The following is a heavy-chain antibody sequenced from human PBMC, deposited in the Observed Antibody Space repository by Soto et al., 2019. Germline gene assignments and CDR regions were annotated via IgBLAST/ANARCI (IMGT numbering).Heavy chain of an antibody. Sequence: EVQLVESGGGLVQPGGSLRLSCAASGFTFSSYWMSWVRQAPGKGLEWVANIKQDGSEKYYVDYVKGRFTISRDNAKNSLYLQMNSLRAEDTAVYYCARDVRGRKYYYGSGSYTKYYFDYWGQGTLVTVSS. CDR1: GFTFSSYW. CDR2: IKQDGSEK. CDR3: ARDVRGRKYYYGSGSYTKYYFDY. J-gene: IGHJ4*02. V-gene: IGHV3-7*01. D-gene: IGHD3-10*01.